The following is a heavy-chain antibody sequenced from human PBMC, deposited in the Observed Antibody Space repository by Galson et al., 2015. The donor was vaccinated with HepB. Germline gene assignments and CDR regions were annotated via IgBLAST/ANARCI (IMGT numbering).Heavy chain of an antibody. J-gene: IGHJ4*02. CDR3: ARRTVDTTMVASFDY. CDR1: GGSISSSSHY. CDR2: IYYSGST. Sequence: ETLSLTCSVSGGSISSSSHYWGWIRQPPGKGLEWIGSIYYSGSTYYNPSLKSRVTTSIDTSKNQFSLRLSSLTAADTAVYYCARRTVDTTMVASFDYWGQGTLVTVCS. V-gene: IGHV4-39*01. D-gene: IGHD5-18*01.